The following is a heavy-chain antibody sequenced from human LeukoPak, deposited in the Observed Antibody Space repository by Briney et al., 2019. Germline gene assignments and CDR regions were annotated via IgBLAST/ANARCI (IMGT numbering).Heavy chain of an antibody. Sequence: ASVKVSCKASGYTFTGYYMHWVRQAPGQGLEWMGWINPNSGGTNYAQKFQGRVTMTRDTSISTAYMELSRLRSDDTAVHYCARGTSDPSSSWYGWYYYYYMDVWGKGTTVTISS. J-gene: IGHJ6*03. CDR3: ARGTSDPSSSWYGWYYYYYMDV. CDR1: GYTFTGYY. V-gene: IGHV1-2*02. CDR2: INPNSGGT. D-gene: IGHD6-13*01.